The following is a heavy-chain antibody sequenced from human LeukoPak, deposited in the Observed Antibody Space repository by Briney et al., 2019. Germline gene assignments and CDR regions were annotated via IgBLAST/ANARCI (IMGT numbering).Heavy chain of an antibody. CDR3: ARGIRLVGATPPFDY. V-gene: IGHV1-69*13. CDR2: IIPIFGTA. J-gene: IGHJ4*02. CDR1: GGTFSSYA. D-gene: IGHD1-26*01. Sequence: GASVKVSCKASGGTFSSYAIGWVRQAPGQGLEWMGGIIPIFGTANCAQKFQGRVTITADESTSTAYMELSSLRSEDTAVYYCARGIRLVGATPPFDYWGQGTLVTVSS.